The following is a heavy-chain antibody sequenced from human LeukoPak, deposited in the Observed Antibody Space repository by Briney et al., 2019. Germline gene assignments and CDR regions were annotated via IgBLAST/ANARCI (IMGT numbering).Heavy chain of an antibody. J-gene: IGHJ4*02. V-gene: IGHV4-59*08. CDR3: ARSGLGMVRGVIISTLALGY. CDR2: IYYSGST. CDR1: GASISSYY. Sequence: PSETLSLTCTVSGASISSYYWSWIRQPPGKGLEWIGYIYYSGSTNYNPSLKSRVTISVDTSKNQFSLKLSSVTAADTAVYYCARSGLGMVRGVIISTLALGYWGQGTLVTVSS. D-gene: IGHD3-10*01.